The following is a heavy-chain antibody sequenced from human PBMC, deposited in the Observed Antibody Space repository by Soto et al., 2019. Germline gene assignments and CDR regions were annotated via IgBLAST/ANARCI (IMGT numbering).Heavy chain of an antibody. CDR2: IYYSGST. CDR3: ARGPKSNMIVARGFCFDL. J-gene: IGHJ2*01. V-gene: IGHV4-30-4*01. D-gene: IGHD3-22*01. CDR1: GGSISSGDYY. Sequence: SETLSLTCTVSGGSISSGDYYWSWIRQPPGKGLEWIGYIYYSGSTYYNPSLKSRVTISVDTSKNQFSLKLSSVTAADTAVYYCARGPKSNMIVARGFCFDLWGRGTLVPSPQ.